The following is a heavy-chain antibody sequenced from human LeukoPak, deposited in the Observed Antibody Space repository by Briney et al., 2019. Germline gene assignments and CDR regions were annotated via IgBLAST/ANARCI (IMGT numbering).Heavy chain of an antibody. V-gene: IGHV5-51*01. CDR1: GYSFTSYW. J-gene: IGHJ5*02. CDR2: IYPGDSDT. D-gene: IGHD1-1*01. Sequence: GESLKTSSKGSGYSFTSYWIGWVRQLPGKGLEWMGIIYPGDSDTRYSPSFQGQVTISADKSISTAYLQWSSLKASDTAMYYCAMRAGTTGTTWWFDPWGQGTLVTVSS. CDR3: AMRAGTTGTTWWFDP.